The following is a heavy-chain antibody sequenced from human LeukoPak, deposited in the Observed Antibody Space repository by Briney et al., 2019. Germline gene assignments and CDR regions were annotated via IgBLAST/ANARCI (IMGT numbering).Heavy chain of an antibody. CDR2: ISSSSSYI. CDR1: GFTFSSYS. CDR3: ARFLAVAGLDFDY. J-gene: IGHJ4*02. Sequence: PGGSLRLSCAASGFTFSSYSMNWVHQAPGKGLEWVSSISSSSSYIYYADSVKGRFTISRDNAKNSLYLQMNSLRAEDTAVYYCARFLAVAGLDFDYWGQGTLVTVSS. D-gene: IGHD6-19*01. V-gene: IGHV3-21*01.